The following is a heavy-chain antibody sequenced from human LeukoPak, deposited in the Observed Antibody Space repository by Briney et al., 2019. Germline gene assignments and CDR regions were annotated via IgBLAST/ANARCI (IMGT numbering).Heavy chain of an antibody. D-gene: IGHD6-6*01. CDR1: GGSISSSSYY. CDR3: ARRGGIAARSPDY. V-gene: IGHV4-39*01. J-gene: IGHJ4*02. Sequence: PSETLSLTCTVSGGSISSSSYYWGWIRQPPGKGLEWIGSIYYSGSTYYNPSLKSRVTISVDTSKNQFSLKLSSVTAADTAVYYCARRGGIAARSPDYWGQGTLVTVSS. CDR2: IYYSGST.